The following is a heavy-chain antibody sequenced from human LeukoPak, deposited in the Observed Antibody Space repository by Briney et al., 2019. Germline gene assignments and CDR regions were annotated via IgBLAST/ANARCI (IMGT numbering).Heavy chain of an antibody. CDR1: GGSISAYY. CDR2: IYVSGST. CDR3: ARTYYYDSSGYYPGYFDY. V-gene: IGHV4-4*07. Sequence: SQTLSLTCTVSGGSISAYYWSWIRQPAGKGLEWTGRIYVSGSTNYNPSLKSRGTLSLDTSKNQFSLKLSSVTAADTAVYYCARTYYYDSSGYYPGYFDYWGQGTLVTVSS. D-gene: IGHD3-22*01. J-gene: IGHJ4*02.